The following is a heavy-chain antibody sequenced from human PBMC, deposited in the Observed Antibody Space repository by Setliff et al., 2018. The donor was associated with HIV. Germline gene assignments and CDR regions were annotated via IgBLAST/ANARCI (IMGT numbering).Heavy chain of an antibody. CDR2: IWYDGSNK. CDR1: GFAFSSHA. J-gene: IGHJ6*04. D-gene: IGHD4-17*01. CDR3: AKDPAVNAYGDYPLGGMDV. Sequence: PGGSLRLSCAASGFAFSSHAMNWVRQAPGKGLEWVAIIWYDGSNKYYADSVKGRFTISRDNSKKMLFLQMNSLRAEDTAVYYCAKDPAVNAYGDYPLGGMDVWGKGTTVTVSS. V-gene: IGHV3-33*06.